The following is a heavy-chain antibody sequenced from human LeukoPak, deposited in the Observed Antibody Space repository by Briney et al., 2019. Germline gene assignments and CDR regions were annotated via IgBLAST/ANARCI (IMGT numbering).Heavy chain of an antibody. J-gene: IGHJ4*02. V-gene: IGHV1-46*01. CDR2: INPSAGST. D-gene: IGHD3-22*01. CDR1: GYTFTSYY. CDR3: ARGGAGYYYDSSGYEF. Sequence: GASVKVSCKASGYTFTSYYMHWVRQAPGQGLEWMGLINPSAGSTSYAQKFQGRVTMTRDTSTSTVYMELSSLRSEDTAVYYCARGGAGYYYDSSGYEFWGQGTLVTVSS.